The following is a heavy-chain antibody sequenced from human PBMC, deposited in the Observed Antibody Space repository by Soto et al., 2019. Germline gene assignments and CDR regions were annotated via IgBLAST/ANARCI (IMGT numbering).Heavy chain of an antibody. CDR1: GFTFSSYA. CDR3: GKDCCNFFGKTGGATYSGDY. Sequence: EVQLLESGGGLVQPGGSLRLSCAASGFTFSSYAMSWVRQAPGKGLEWVSAISGSGGSTYYADSVKGRFTISRDNSKNTLDLQMNSLRAEDTAVYYCGKDCCNFFGKTGGATYSGDYWGQGTLVTVSS. CDR2: ISGSGGST. D-gene: IGHD1-26*01. J-gene: IGHJ4*02. V-gene: IGHV3-23*01.